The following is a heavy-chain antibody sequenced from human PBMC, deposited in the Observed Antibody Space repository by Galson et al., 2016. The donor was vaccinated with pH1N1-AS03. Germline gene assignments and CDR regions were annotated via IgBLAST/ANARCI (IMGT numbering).Heavy chain of an antibody. D-gene: IGHD5/OR15-5a*01. CDR3: ATPGLSTIFWGMGD. V-gene: IGHV3-53*01. J-gene: IGHJ6*02. Sequence: SLRLSCAVSGFIVSNNYITWVRQAPGKGLEWVSLTYGDGTTYYADSVKGRFTISRDTSKNTIYLQMNSLGAEDTAVYYCATPGLSTIFWGMGDWGQGTTVTVS. CDR1: GFIVSNNY. CDR2: TYGDGTT.